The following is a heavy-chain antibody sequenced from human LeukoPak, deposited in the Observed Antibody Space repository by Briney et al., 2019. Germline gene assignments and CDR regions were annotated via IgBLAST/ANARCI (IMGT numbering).Heavy chain of an antibody. CDR1: GGSISSGGYS. CDR3: AKDIARRPGYYDSSGYADN. D-gene: IGHD3-22*01. V-gene: IGHV3-9*01. CDR2: ITWNSDRI. Sequence: LSLTCAVSGGSISSGGYSWSWIRQPPGKGLEWVSGITWNSDRIGYADSVKGRFTISRDNARNSLYLQMNSLRAEDTALYYCAKDIARRPGYYDSSGYADNWGQGTLVTVSS. J-gene: IGHJ4*02.